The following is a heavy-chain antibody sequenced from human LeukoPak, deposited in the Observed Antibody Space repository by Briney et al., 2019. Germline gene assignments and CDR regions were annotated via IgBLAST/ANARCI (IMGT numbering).Heavy chain of an antibody. V-gene: IGHV3-7*01. CDR2: INKDGSA. J-gene: IGHJ3*02. D-gene: IGHD3-16*01. CDR3: ARDPYDFSGGYAYGAFDM. CDR1: GFTFSSYS. Sequence: GGSLRLSCAASGFTFSSYSMIWVRQAPGKGLEWVANINKDGSANEDSVKGRFTISRDNAKNSLYLQMNSLRVEDTAVYYCARDPYDFSGGYAYGAFDMWGQGTMVTVSS.